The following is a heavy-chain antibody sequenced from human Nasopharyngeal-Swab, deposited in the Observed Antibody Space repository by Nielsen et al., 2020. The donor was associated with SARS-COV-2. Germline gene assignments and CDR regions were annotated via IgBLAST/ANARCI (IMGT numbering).Heavy chain of an antibody. D-gene: IGHD1-1*01. V-gene: IGHV4-34*01. Sequence: GSLRLSCAVYGGSFSGYYWSWIRQPPGKGLEWIGEINHSGSTNYNPSLKSRVTISVDTSKNQFSPKLSSVTAADTAVYYCARGVDWNYDYWGQGTLVTVSS. CDR1: GGSFSGYY. CDR3: ARGVDWNYDY. CDR2: INHSGST. J-gene: IGHJ4*02.